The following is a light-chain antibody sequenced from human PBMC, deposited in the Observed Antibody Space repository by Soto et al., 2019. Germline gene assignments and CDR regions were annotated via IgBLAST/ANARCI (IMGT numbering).Light chain of an antibody. CDR1: QSVSSN. J-gene: IGKJ2*01. Sequence: EIVLTQSPATLSLSPWERATLSCSASQSVSSNLAWYQQKPGQAPRLLIYDASTRATGVPARFSGSGSGTDFPLTISSLQSEDFAVYYCQHYNYWPYTFGQGTKVDI. CDR2: DAS. CDR3: QHYNYWPYT. V-gene: IGKV3-15*01.